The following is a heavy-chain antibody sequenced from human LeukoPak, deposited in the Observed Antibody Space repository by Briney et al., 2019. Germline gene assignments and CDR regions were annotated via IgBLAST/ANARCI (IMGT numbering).Heavy chain of an antibody. D-gene: IGHD6-13*01. CDR2: INHSGST. CDR3: ARGFSPSEAGIFDY. Sequence: PSETLSLTCTVSGGSISSSNFYWGWIRQPPGKGLEWIGEINHSGSTNYNPSLKSRVTIPVDTSKNQFSLKLSAVTAADTAVYYCARGFSPSEAGIFDYWGQGTLVTVSS. V-gene: IGHV4-39*07. CDR1: GGSISSSNFY. J-gene: IGHJ4*02.